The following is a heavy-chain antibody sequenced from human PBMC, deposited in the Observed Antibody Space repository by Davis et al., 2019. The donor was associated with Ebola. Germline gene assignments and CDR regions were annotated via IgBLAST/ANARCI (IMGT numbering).Heavy chain of an antibody. CDR1: GGSFSGYY. CDR3: ARGGGWFDP. D-gene: IGHD1-26*01. V-gene: IGHV4-34*01. J-gene: IGHJ5*02. CDR2: INHSGST. Sequence: MPSETLSLTCAVYGGSFSGYYWSWIRQPPGKGLEWIGEINHSGSTNYNPSLKSRVSISVDTSRHQFSLKLNSVTAADTAVYFCARGGGWFDPWGQGTLVTVSS.